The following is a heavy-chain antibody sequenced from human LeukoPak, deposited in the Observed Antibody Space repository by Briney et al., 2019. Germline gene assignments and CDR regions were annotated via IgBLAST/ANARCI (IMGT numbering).Heavy chain of an antibody. CDR1: GFTFRSYS. D-gene: IGHD6-13*01. CDR2: ISTSGTTI. J-gene: IGHJ4*02. Sequence: GGSLRLSCAASGFTFRSYSMHWVRQAPGKGLEWVSSISTSGTTIHYADSVEGRFTISRDNAKNSLFLQMNSLRAEDTAVYYCAKNQQLALWGQGTLVTVSS. CDR3: AKNQQLAL. V-gene: IGHV3-21*04.